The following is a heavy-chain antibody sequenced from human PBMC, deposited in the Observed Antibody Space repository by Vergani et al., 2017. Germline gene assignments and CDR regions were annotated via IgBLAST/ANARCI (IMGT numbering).Heavy chain of an antibody. D-gene: IGHD5-12*01. CDR3: AKANRRNSGYDYLYYYHAMDV. J-gene: IGHJ6*02. CDR2: ISGSGGNT. Sequence: EVQLLESGGDLVQPGGSLRLSCAASGFTFNHFAMNWVRQAPGKGLEWVSGISGSGGNTYYASSVKGRFTISRDSSKNTQSLQMHSLSAGDTAVYYCAKANRRNSGYDYLYYYHAMDVWGQGTTVTVSS. V-gene: IGHV3-23*01. CDR1: GFTFNHFA.